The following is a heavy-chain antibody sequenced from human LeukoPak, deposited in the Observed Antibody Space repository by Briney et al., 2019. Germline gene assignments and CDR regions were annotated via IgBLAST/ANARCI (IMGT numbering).Heavy chain of an antibody. CDR2: ISYSGST. Sequence: SETLSLTCTVSGGSISSYDWSWIRQPPGKGLEWIGYISYSGSTNYNPSLKSRVTISVDTSRNQFSLKLSSVTAADTAVYYCARGRLGGSGSYYNVLDYWGQGTLVTVSS. J-gene: IGHJ4*02. D-gene: IGHD3-10*01. CDR1: GGSISSYD. V-gene: IGHV4-59*01. CDR3: ARGRLGGSGSYYNVLDY.